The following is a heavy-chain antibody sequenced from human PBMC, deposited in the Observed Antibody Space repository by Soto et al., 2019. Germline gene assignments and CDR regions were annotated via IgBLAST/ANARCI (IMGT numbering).Heavy chain of an antibody. CDR1: GGSISSGDYY. CDR3: ARDSRQQLAPNYYYYYGMDV. J-gene: IGHJ6*04. Sequence: SETLSLTCTVSGGSISSGDYYWSWIRQPPGKGLEWIGYIYYSGSTYYNPSLKSRVTISVDTSKNQFSLKLSSVTAADTAVYYCARDSRQQLAPNYYYYYGMDVWGKGTTVTVSS. D-gene: IGHD6-13*01. CDR2: IYYSGST. V-gene: IGHV4-30-4*01.